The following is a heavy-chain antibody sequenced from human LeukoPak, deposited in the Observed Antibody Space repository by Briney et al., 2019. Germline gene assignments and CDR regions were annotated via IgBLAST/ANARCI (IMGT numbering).Heavy chain of an antibody. Sequence: AGGSLRLSCAASGFTFSSYWMHWVRQAPGKGLVWVSRINSDGSSTSYADSVKGRFTISRDNAKNTLYLQMNSLRAEDTAVYYCARCFYDSSGYYLMCDAFDIWGQGTMVTVSS. CDR2: INSDGSST. J-gene: IGHJ3*02. CDR3: ARCFYDSSGYYLMCDAFDI. CDR1: GFTFSSYW. V-gene: IGHV3-74*01. D-gene: IGHD3-22*01.